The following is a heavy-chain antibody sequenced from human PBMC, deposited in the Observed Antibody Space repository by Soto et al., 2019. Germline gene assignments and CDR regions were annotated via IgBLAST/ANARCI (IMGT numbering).Heavy chain of an antibody. V-gene: IGHV3-72*01. CDR1: GFTFSDHY. D-gene: IGHD3-22*01. J-gene: IGHJ4*02. Sequence: EVQLVESGGGLVQPGGSLRLSCAASGFTFSDHYMDWVRQAPGKGLEWVGRTRNKANSYTTEYAASVKGRFTISRDDSKNSLYLQMNSLKTEDTAVYYCARGPYYYDSSGYYYFDYWGQGTLVTVSS. CDR2: TRNKANSYTT. CDR3: ARGPYYYDSSGYYYFDY.